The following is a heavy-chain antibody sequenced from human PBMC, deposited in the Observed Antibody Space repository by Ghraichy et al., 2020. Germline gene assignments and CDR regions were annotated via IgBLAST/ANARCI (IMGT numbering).Heavy chain of an antibody. D-gene: IGHD4-17*01. V-gene: IGHV4-39*01. CDR2: MYYSGST. CDR1: GDSISSSGYY. Sequence: SETLSLTCTVSGDSISSSGYYWDWIRQPPGKGLEWIASMYYSGSTYYNPSLKSRVTKSIDTSKNQFSLNLNPVTAADTAVYYCARRVTTVTTTWFDPWGQGTLVTVSS. J-gene: IGHJ5*02. CDR3: ARRVTTVTTTWFDP.